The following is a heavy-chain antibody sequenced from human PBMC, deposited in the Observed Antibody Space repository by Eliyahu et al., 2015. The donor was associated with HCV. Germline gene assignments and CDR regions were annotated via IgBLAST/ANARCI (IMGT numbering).Heavy chain of an antibody. D-gene: IGHD3-22*01. J-gene: IGHJ4*02. V-gene: IGHV3-33*01. CDR2: IWYXGSDK. Sequence: QVQVVESGGGVVQPGRSLRLSXAASGFTFXXHGMHWVRQGPGKGVEWVAIIWYXGSDKYYADSVKGRFTISRDNSKNTLYLQMNSLRAEDTAVYYCARDKGSSAWYGTGLDHWGQGTLVTVSS. CDR1: GFTFXXHG. CDR3: ARDKGSSAWYGTGLDH.